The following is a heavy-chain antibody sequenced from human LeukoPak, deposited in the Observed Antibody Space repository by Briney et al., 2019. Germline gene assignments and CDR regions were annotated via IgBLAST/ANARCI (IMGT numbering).Heavy chain of an antibody. CDR2: INPNSGGT. J-gene: IGHJ4*02. CDR3: ARDKKGYCSSTSCLNLDY. V-gene: IGHV1-2*02. D-gene: IGHD2-2*01. Sequence: GASVKVSCKASGYTFTGYYMHWVRQAPGQGLEWMGWINPNSGGTNYAQKFQGRATMTRDTSISTAYMELSRLRSDDTAVYYCARDKKGYCSSTSCLNLDYWGQGTLVTVSS. CDR1: GYTFTGYY.